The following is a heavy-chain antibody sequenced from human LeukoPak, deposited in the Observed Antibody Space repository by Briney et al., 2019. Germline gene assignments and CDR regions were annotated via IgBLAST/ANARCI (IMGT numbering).Heavy chain of an antibody. CDR1: GYTFTGYY. CDR2: INPNSGGT. D-gene: IGHD3-22*01. Sequence: ASVKVSCKASGYTFTGYYMHWVRQAPGQGLEWMGWINPNSGGTNYAQKFQGRVTMTRDTSISTAYMELSRLRSDDTAVYYCARVAYYDSSGYYLFDYWGQGTPVTVSS. CDR3: ARVAYYDSSGYYLFDY. V-gene: IGHV1-2*02. J-gene: IGHJ4*02.